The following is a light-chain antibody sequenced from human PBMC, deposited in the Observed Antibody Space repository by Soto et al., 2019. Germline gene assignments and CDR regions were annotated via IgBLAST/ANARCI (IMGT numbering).Light chain of an antibody. CDR1: SSVVGNYNY. J-gene: IGLJ2*01. CDR2: DVS. Sequence: QSALTQPRSVSGSPGQSVTISCTGTSSVVGNYNYVSWYQQHPGKAPKVMIYDVSKRPSGVPDRFSGSKSGNTASLTISGLQAEDEADYYCCSYAGSYTLLFGGGTKLTVL. CDR3: CSYAGSYTLL. V-gene: IGLV2-11*01.